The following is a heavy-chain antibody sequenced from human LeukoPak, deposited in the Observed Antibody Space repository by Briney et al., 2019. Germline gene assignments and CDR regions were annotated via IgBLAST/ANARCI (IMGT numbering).Heavy chain of an antibody. CDR2: IYTSGST. CDR1: GGSISSYY. Sequence: SETLSLTCTVSGGSISSYYWSWIRQPAGKGLEWIGRIYTSGSTNYNPSLKSRVTMSVDTSKNQFSLKLSSVTAADTAVYYCARDMVPAGRYYYYYMDVWGKGTTVTVSS. J-gene: IGHJ6*03. D-gene: IGHD2-2*01. V-gene: IGHV4-4*07. CDR3: ARDMVPAGRYYYYYMDV.